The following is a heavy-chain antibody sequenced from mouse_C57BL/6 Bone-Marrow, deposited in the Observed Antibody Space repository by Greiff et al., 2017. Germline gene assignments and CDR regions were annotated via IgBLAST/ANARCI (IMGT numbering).Heavy chain of an antibody. CDR3: AVTSVVAKSFDV. V-gene: IGHV1-82*01. Sequence: QVQLKQSGPELVKPGASVKISCKASGYAFSSSWMNWVKQRPGQGLEWIGRIYPGDGDTNYNGKFKGKATLTADKSSSTAYMQLSSLTSEDSAVYFCAVTSVVAKSFDVWGKGTTVTVSA. J-gene: IGHJ1*03. CDR1: GYAFSSSW. D-gene: IGHD1-1*01. CDR2: IYPGDGDT.